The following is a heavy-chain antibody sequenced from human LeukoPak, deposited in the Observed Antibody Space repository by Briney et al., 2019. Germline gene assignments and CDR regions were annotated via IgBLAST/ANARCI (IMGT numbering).Heavy chain of an antibody. V-gene: IGHV4-4*07. D-gene: IGHD2-2*01. Sequence: PLETLSLTCTVSGVSISSYYWSWIRQPAGKGLEWIGRIYTSGSTNYNPSLKSRVTMSVDTSKNQFSLKLSSVTAADTAVYYCARSHPVVPAATRFWFDPWGQGTLVTVSS. J-gene: IGHJ5*02. CDR1: GVSISSYY. CDR2: IYTSGST. CDR3: ARSHPVVPAATRFWFDP.